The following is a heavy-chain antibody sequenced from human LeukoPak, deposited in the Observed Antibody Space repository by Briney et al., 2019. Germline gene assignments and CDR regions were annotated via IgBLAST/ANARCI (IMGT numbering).Heavy chain of an antibody. D-gene: IGHD2-2*01. CDR3: ARGDIVVVPAATGMADY. J-gene: IGHJ4*02. Sequence: ASVKVSCKASGYTFTSYYMHWVRQAPGQGLEWMGIINPSGGSTSYAQEFQGRVTMTRDMSTSTVYMELSSLRSEDTAVYYCARGDIVVVPAATGMADYWGQGTLVTVSS. V-gene: IGHV1-46*01. CDR2: INPSGGST. CDR1: GYTFTSYY.